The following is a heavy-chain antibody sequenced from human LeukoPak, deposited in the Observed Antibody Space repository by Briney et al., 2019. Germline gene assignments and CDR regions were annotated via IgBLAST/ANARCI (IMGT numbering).Heavy chain of an antibody. CDR2: IYYSGST. V-gene: IGHV4-61*01. D-gene: IGHD3-10*01. CDR1: GGSVSSGSYY. Sequence: ASETLSLTCTVSGGSVSSGSYYWSWIRQPPGKGLEWIGYIYYSGSTNYNPSLKSRVTISVDTSKNQFPLKLSSVTAADTAVYYCARERLGDYGSGSYYKRGRGGLFDYWGQGTLVTVSS. J-gene: IGHJ4*02. CDR3: ARERLGDYGSGSYYKRGRGGLFDY.